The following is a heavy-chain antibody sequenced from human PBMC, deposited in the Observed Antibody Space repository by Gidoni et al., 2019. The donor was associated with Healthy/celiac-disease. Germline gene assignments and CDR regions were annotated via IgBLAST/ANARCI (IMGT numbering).Heavy chain of an antibody. Sequence: QVQLVESGGGLVKPGGSLRLSCAASGFPFSDYYMSWIRQAPGKGLEWVSYISSSSSYTNYADSVKGRFTISRDNAKNSLYLQMNSLRAEDTAVYYCARGSAAGTRRYFDYWGQGTLVTVSS. CDR2: ISSSSSYT. D-gene: IGHD6-13*01. J-gene: IGHJ4*02. CDR1: GFPFSDYY. CDR3: ARGSAAGTRRYFDY. V-gene: IGHV3-11*06.